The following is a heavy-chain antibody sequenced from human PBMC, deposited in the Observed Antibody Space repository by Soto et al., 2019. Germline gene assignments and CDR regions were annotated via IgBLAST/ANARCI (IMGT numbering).Heavy chain of an antibody. CDR1: GGSISRSFYY. CDR3: AEPSGSYLYYFDY. D-gene: IGHD1-26*01. Sequence: QLQLQESGPGLVKPSETLSLTCTVSGGSISRSFYYWGWIRQPPGKGLEWIGSIYYSGGTYYNPSLKSRVTISVDTSKNQFSLKLSSVTAADTAVYYCAEPSGSYLYYFDYWGQGTLVTVSS. CDR2: IYYSGGT. J-gene: IGHJ4*02. V-gene: IGHV4-39*01.